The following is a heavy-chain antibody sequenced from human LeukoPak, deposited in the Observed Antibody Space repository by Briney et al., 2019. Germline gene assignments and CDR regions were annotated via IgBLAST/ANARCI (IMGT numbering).Heavy chain of an antibody. CDR1: GFTFSDYY. J-gene: IGHJ3*02. D-gene: IGHD6-13*01. Sequence: AGGSLRLSCAASGFTFSDYYMSWIRQAPGKGLEWVSYISSSGGTIYYADSVKGRFTISRDNAKNSLYLQMNSLRAEDTAVYYCARCQQQLVPLCTAFDIWGQGTMVTVSS. CDR3: ARCQQQLVPLCTAFDI. V-gene: IGHV3-11*04. CDR2: ISSSGGTI.